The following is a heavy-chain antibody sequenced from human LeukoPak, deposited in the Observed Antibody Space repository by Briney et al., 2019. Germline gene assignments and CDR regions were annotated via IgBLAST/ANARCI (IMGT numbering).Heavy chain of an antibody. D-gene: IGHD3-16*02. CDR1: GFTFSNYA. CDR2: ISGSGSST. Sequence: GGPLRLSCAASGFTFSNYAMSWVRQAPGKGLEWVSVISGSGSSTYYADSVKGRFTISRDNSKNTLYLQMNSLRAEDTAVYYCARGIPYRDAFDIWGQGTMVTVSS. V-gene: IGHV3-23*01. J-gene: IGHJ3*02. CDR3: ARGIPYRDAFDI.